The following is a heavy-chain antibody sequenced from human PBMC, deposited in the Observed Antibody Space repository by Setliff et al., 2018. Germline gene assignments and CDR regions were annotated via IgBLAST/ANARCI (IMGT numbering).Heavy chain of an antibody. CDR1: GGPINSDRYY. V-gene: IGHV4-39*01. Sequence: SSETLSLTCTVSGGPINSDRYYRGWIRQPPGKGLEWIGSMYSSGSTYYNPSLKSRVTISVDTSQNQFSLKLSSVTAADTAAYYCASHPRVTIFGVVAFDYWGQGILVTVSS. CDR3: ASHPRVTIFGVVAFDY. D-gene: IGHD3-3*01. J-gene: IGHJ4*02. CDR2: MYSSGST.